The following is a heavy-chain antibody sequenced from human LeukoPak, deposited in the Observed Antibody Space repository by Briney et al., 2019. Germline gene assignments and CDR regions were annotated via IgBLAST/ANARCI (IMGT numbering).Heavy chain of an antibody. Sequence: SGGSLRLSCAASGVTFSSYAMNWVRQGPGKGLQWVSAISPGTGSTYYADSVKGRFTISRDNSKNTLYLQMNSLRAEDTAVYYCAKGSGYYDSSGSTLYYFDYWGQGTLVTVSS. D-gene: IGHD3-22*01. J-gene: IGHJ4*02. CDR3: AKGSGYYDSSGSTLYYFDY. V-gene: IGHV3-23*01. CDR2: ISPGTGST. CDR1: GVTFSSYA.